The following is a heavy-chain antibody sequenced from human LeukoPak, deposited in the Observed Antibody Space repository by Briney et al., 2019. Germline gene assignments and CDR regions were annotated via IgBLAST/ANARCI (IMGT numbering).Heavy chain of an antibody. CDR3: ARERYRRSSYDAFDM. V-gene: IGHV3-21*01. D-gene: IGHD6-6*01. J-gene: IGHJ3*02. CDR2: ISSNSSYI. Sequence: GRSLRLSCASSAFTFSSYSMNWVRQAPRKGLESVSSISSNSSYIYYADSVKGRFTISRDKDKTSLSVQMSRMRAEATDVYYCARERYRRSSYDAFDMWGQGTMVTVSS. CDR1: AFTFSSYS.